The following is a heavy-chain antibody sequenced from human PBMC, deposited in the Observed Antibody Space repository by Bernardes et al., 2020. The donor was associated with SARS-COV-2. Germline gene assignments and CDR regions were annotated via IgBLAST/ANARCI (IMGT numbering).Heavy chain of an antibody. V-gene: IGHV2-5*02. J-gene: IGHJ4*02. D-gene: IGHD6-19*01. CDR1: GFSLSTSGVG. CDR3: AHRRSGWYQDYFDY. CDR2: IYWDDDK. Sequence: LVKPTQTLTLTCTFSGFSLSTSGVGVGWIRQPPGKALEWLALIYWDDDKRYSPSLKSRLTITKDTSKNQVVLTMTNMDPVDTATYYCAHRRSGWYQDYFDYWGQGTLVTVSS.